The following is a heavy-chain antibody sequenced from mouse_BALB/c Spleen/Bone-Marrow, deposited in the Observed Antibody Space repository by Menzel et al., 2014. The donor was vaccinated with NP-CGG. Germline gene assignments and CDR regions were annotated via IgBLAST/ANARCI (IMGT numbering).Heavy chain of an antibody. V-gene: IGHV1S137*01. CDR3: AREGPWFAY. J-gene: IGHJ3*01. CDR2: ISTYYGDA. CDR1: GYTFTDYA. Sequence: VHLVESGAELVRPGVSVKISCKGSGYTFTDYAMHWVKQSHAKSLEWIGVISTYYGDASYNQKFKGKATMTVDKSSSTAYMELARLTSEDSAIYYCAREGPWFAYWGQGTLVTVSA.